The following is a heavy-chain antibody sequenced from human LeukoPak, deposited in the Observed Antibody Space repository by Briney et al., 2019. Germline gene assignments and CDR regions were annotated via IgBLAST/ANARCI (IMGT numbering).Heavy chain of an antibody. J-gene: IGHJ4*02. CDR1: GGTFSSYA. Sequence: SVKVSCKASGGTFSSYAISWVRQAPGQGLEWMGGIIPIFGTANYAQKFQGRVTITADESTSTAYMELSSLRSEDTAVYYCARVAGGYDRGDFDYWGQGTLVTVSS. D-gene: IGHD5-12*01. V-gene: IGHV1-69*13. CDR3: ARVAGGYDRGDFDY. CDR2: IIPIFGTA.